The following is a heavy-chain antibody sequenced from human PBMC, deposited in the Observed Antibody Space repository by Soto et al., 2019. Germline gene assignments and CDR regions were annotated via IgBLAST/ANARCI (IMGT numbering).Heavy chain of an antibody. CDR2: IYYGGST. D-gene: IGHD3-3*01. CDR3: ARDFCSGYAHYYYDYGMDV. J-gene: IGHJ6*01. V-gene: IGHV4-31*03. CDR1: GGSISSGGYY. Sequence: QVQLQESGPGLVKPSQTLSLTCTVSGGSISSGGYYWSWSRQHSVKGLEGIGYIYYGGSTYYNPSLKCRVTISVDTSKSQFSLKLRSVISADTAVYYCARDFCSGYAHYYYDYGMDVWVHGTTVTVSS.